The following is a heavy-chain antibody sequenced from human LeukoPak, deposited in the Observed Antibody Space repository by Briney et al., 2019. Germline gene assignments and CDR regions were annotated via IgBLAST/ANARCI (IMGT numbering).Heavy chain of an antibody. Sequence: ASVKVSCKVSGYTLTELSMHWVRQAPGKGLEWMGGFDPEDGETIYTQKFQDRVTITRDTSASTAYMELSSLRSEDTAVYYCARDPIGSLSQYYFDYWGQGTLVTVSS. CDR2: FDPEDGET. D-gene: IGHD6-6*01. CDR1: GYTLTELS. V-gene: IGHV1-24*01. J-gene: IGHJ4*02. CDR3: ARDPIGSLSQYYFDY.